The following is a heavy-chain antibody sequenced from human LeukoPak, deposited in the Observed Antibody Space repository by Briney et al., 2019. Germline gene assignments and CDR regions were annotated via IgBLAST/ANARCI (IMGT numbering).Heavy chain of an antibody. CDR3: ARTAARRFDY. D-gene: IGHD6-6*01. CDR1: GYTFTSYY. J-gene: IGHJ4*02. Sequence: GASVKVSCKASGYTFTSYYMHWVRQAPGQGLEWMGIINPSGGSASYAQKFQGRVTMTRDTSTSTVYMEVSSLRSEDTAVYYCARTAARRFDYWGQGTLVTVSS. V-gene: IGHV1-46*01. CDR2: INPSGGSA.